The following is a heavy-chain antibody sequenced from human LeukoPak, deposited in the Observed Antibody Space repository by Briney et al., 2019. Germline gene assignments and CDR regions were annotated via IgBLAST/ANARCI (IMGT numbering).Heavy chain of an antibody. V-gene: IGHV3-53*01. J-gene: IGHJ4*02. CDR2: FYSGGAT. CDR3: ARGRDVWFGELAY. D-gene: IGHD3-10*01. CDR1: GCSVINNY. Sequence: GWSLRLSCAVSGCSVINNYMIWVRQAPGKGLEGVSVFYSGGATYSADSVKGRFTISRDDYNNTLPLQMNFLRVEDTAVYYSARGRDVWFGELAYWGQGTLVTVSS.